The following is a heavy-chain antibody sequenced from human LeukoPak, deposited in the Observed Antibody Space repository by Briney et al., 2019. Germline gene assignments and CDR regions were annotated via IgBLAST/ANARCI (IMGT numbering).Heavy chain of an antibody. CDR2: SSNNGST. CDR3: ARDSGVNWYFDL. Sequence: PSETLSLTCTVSGGSITTYYWSWVRQPPGKGLEWIGYSSNNGSTKYNPSLKSRVTISVDTSKKQFSLKLRSVTAADTAMYYCARDSGVNWYFDLWGRGTLVTVSS. J-gene: IGHJ2*01. D-gene: IGHD2-8*01. V-gene: IGHV4-59*13. CDR1: GGSITTYY.